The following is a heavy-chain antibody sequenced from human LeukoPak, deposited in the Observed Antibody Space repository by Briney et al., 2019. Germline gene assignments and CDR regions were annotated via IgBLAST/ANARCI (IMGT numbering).Heavy chain of an antibody. CDR3: AREAAAAVDY. CDR1: GFTFSSYS. D-gene: IGHD6-13*01. CDR2: ISSSSSYI. J-gene: IGHJ4*02. Sequence: GSLRLSCAASGFTFSSYSMNWVRQAPGKGLEWVSSISSSSSYIYYADSVKGRFTISRDNAKNSLYLQMNSLRAEDTAVYYCAREAAAAVDYWAREPWSPSPQ. V-gene: IGHV3-21*01.